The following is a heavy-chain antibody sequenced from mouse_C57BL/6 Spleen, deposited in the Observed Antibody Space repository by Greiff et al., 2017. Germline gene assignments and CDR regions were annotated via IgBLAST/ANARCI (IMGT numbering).Heavy chain of an antibody. CDR3: ARRTAQARDYAMDY. J-gene: IGHJ4*01. CDR2: ISSGSSTI. D-gene: IGHD3-2*02. V-gene: IGHV5-17*01. Sequence: DVQLVESGGGLVKPGGSLKLSCAASGFTFSDYGMHWVRQAPEKGLEWVAYISSGSSTIYYADTVKGRFTISRDNAKNTLFLQMTSLRSEDTAMYYCARRTAQARDYAMDYWGQGTSVTVSS. CDR1: GFTFSDYG.